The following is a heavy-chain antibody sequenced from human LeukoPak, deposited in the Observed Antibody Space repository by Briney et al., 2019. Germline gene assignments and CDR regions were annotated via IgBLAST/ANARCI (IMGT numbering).Heavy chain of an antibody. V-gene: IGHV1-2*06. CDR2: LNPNSGGT. CDR3: ARDDTVTTLPFDY. D-gene: IGHD4-17*01. Sequence: ASVKVSCXASGYTFTDFYIHWVRQAPGQGLQWMARLNPNSGGTENAQNFQGRVTMSRDTSISTAYMELIRLRADDTAVYYCARDDTVTTLPFDYWGQGTLVTVSS. J-gene: IGHJ4*02. CDR1: GYTFTDFY.